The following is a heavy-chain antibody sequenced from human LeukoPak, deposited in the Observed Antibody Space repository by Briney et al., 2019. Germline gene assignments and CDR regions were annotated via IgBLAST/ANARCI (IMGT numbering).Heavy chain of an antibody. CDR1: GGSISSGNYY. J-gene: IGHJ4*02. CDR3: ARAQTTAYADY. CDR2: IYYSGST. Sequence: SETLSLTCTVSGGSISSGNYYWSWIRQPPGKGLEWIGYIYYSGSTYYNPSLMSRVTISVDTSKNQFSLKLSSVAAADTAVYYCARAQTTAYADYWGQGTLVTVSS. D-gene: IGHD1-1*01. V-gene: IGHV4-30-4*01.